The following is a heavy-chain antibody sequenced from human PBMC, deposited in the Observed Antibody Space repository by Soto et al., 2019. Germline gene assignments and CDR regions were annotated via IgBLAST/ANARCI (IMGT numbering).Heavy chain of an antibody. Sequence: ASVKVSCKASGGTFSSYAISWVRQAPGQGLEWMGGIIPIFGKANYAQKFQGRVTITADESTSTAYMELSSLRSEDTGVYYCARASFPARNAYYYYGMDVWGQGTTVTVSS. CDR3: ARASFPARNAYYYYGMDV. V-gene: IGHV1-69*13. CDR2: IIPIFGKA. CDR1: GGTFSSYA. J-gene: IGHJ6*02.